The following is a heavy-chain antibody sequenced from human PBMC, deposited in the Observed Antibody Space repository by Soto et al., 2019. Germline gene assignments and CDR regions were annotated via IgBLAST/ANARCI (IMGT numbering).Heavy chain of an antibody. J-gene: IGHJ6*02. CDR2: IDWEDTK. Sequence: SGPTLVNPTQTLTLTCTVSGFSLSGTGMRVTWIRQPPGKALEWLARIDWEDTKLYSSSLKTRLTISRDTSKNQVVLTMTSMDPADTGTYYCARAFYGMDVWGQGTTVTVSS. V-gene: IGHV2-70*04. CDR3: ARAFYGMDV. CDR1: GFSLSGTGMR.